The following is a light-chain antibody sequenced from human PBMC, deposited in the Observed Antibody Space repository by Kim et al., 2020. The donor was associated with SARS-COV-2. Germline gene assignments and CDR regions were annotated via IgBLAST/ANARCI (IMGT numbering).Light chain of an antibody. CDR3: AAWDDSLNGPI. V-gene: IGLV1-44*01. J-gene: IGLJ2*01. Sequence: ELTQPPSASGTPGQRVTISCSGSNSNIGSNAVNWFQQFPGTAPKLLIYSNVQRPSGVPDRFSASKSGTSASLAISGLQAEDEADYYCAAWDDSLNGPIFGGGTQLTVL. CDR1: NSNIGSNA. CDR2: SNV.